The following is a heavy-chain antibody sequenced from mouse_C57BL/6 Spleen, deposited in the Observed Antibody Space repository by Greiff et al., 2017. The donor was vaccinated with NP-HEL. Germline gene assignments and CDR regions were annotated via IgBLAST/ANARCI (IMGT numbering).Heavy chain of an antibody. D-gene: IGHD1-1*01. CDR3: ARPGGKGRYYFDY. CDR2: ISSGSSTI. J-gene: IGHJ2*01. CDR1: GFTFSDYG. Sequence: EVKLMESGGGLVKPGGSLKLSCAASGFTFSDYGMHWVRQAPEKGLEWVAYISSGSSTIYYADTVKGRFTISRDNAKNTLCLQMTSLRAEYTAMYYCARPGGKGRYYFDYWGQGTTLTVSS. V-gene: IGHV5-17*01.